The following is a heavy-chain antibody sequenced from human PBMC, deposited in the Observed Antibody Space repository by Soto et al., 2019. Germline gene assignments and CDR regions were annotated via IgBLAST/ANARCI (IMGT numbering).Heavy chain of an antibody. CDR2: INSDGSST. CDR3: VRGSPKGYGTSWFDY. Sequence: PGGSLRLSCAASGFTFSNYWMHWVRQAPGKGLVWVSRINSDGSSTTYADSVKGRFTISRDNAENSLYLQMNSLRAEDTALYYCVRGSPKGYGTSWFDYWGQGTLVTVSS. CDR1: GFTFSNYW. V-gene: IGHV3-74*01. D-gene: IGHD6-13*01. J-gene: IGHJ4*02.